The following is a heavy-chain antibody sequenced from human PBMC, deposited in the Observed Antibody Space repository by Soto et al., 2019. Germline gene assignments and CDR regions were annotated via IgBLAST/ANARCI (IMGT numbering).Heavy chain of an antibody. CDR1: GYIFAGYW. CDR3: ARQIYDSDTGPNFQYYFDS. Sequence: PGESLKISFTGSGYIFAGYWITWVRQKPGKGLEWMGRIGPSDSQTYYSPSFRGHVTISATKSITTVFLQWSSLRASDTAMYYCARQIYDSDTGPNFQYYFDSWGQGTPVTSPQ. V-gene: IGHV5-10-1*01. D-gene: IGHD3-22*01. CDR2: IGPSDSQT. J-gene: IGHJ4*02.